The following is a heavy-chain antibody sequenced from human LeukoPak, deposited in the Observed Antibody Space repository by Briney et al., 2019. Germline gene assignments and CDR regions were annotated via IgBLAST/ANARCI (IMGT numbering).Heavy chain of an antibody. CDR3: ARDLYGDLGVGY. V-gene: IGHV3-33*01. Sequence: GGSLRLPCAASGFTFSSYGMHWVRQTPGKGLEWVAIIWSDGGNKYYADSVKGRFTISRDNSKNTLYLQMNSLRAEDTAVYYCARDLYGDLGVGYWGQGTLVTVSS. J-gene: IGHJ4*02. CDR2: IWSDGGNK. D-gene: IGHD4-17*01. CDR1: GFTFSSYG.